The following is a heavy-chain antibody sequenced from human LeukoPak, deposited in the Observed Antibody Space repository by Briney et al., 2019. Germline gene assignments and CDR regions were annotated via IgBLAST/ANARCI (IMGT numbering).Heavy chain of an antibody. J-gene: IGHJ4*02. CDR2: IVFDGSEK. Sequence: GGSLRLSCAASRFTFSNYAMHWVRQTPGKGLEWVAVIVFDGSEKYYVDSVKGRFTVSRDNSKNTLYLQMNSLRAEDTAVYYCARDGDPTAYFDCWGQGTLVTVSS. V-gene: IGHV3-30*04. CDR1: RFTFSNYA. D-gene: IGHD1-14*01. CDR3: ARDGDPTAYFDC.